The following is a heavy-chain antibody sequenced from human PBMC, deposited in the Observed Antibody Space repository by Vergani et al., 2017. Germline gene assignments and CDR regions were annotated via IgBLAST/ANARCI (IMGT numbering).Heavy chain of an antibody. CDR2: IWYDGSNK. Sequence: QVQLVESGGGVVQPGRSLRLSCAASGFTFSSYGMHWVRQAPGKGLEWVAVIWYDGSNKYYADSVKGRFTISRVNSKNTLYLQMNSLRAEDTAVYYCAREQDPRGAFDIWGQGTMVTVSS. CDR1: GFTFSSYG. CDR3: AREQDPRGAFDI. J-gene: IGHJ3*02. V-gene: IGHV3-33*01.